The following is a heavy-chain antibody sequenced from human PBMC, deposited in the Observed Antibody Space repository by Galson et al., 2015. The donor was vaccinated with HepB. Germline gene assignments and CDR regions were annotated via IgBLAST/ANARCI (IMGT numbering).Heavy chain of an antibody. CDR1: GFTFSSYS. CDR2: ISSSSSYI. Sequence: SLRLSCAASGFTFSSYSMNWVRQAPGKGLEWVSSISSSSSYIYYADSVKGRFTISRDNAKNTLYLQVNSLRAEDTAVYYCAKDLRRQWLVRTISGYWGQGTLVTVSS. V-gene: IGHV3-21*01. J-gene: IGHJ4*02. D-gene: IGHD6-19*01. CDR3: AKDLRRQWLVRTISGY.